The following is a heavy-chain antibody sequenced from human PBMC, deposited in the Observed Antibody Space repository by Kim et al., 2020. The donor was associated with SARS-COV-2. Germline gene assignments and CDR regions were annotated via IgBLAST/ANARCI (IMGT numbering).Heavy chain of an antibody. D-gene: IGHD1-1*01. CDR2: IWYDGSDK. V-gene: IGHV3-33*01. Sequence: GGSLRLSCAASGFTFSTYGMHWVRQAPGKGLEWVAVIWYDGSDKYYADSVKGRFTISRDNSKNTLYLQMNSLRAEDTAVYYCARDQARYWNGFDYWGQGTLVTVSS. CDR1: GFTFSTYG. CDR3: ARDQARYWNGFDY. J-gene: IGHJ4*02.